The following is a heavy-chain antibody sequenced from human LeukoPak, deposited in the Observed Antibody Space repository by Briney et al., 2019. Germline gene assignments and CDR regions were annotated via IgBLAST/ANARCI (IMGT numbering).Heavy chain of an antibody. CDR3: ASEGRIMGATPDY. CDR1: GFTFSSHW. CDR2: IRTDGSET. Sequence: PGGSLRLSCAASGFTFSSHWMHWVRQAPGKGLVWVSRIRTDGSETAYADSVKGRFTVSRDNAKSTLFLQMNSLRAEDTAVYYCASEGRIMGATPDYWGQGPLVPVSS. J-gene: IGHJ4*02. D-gene: IGHD1-26*01. V-gene: IGHV3-74*01.